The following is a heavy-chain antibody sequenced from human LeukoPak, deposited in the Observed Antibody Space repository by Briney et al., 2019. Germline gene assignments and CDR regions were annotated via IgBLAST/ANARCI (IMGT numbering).Heavy chain of an antibody. D-gene: IGHD5-18*01. Sequence: SETLSLTCTVSGGSISSGGYYWSWIRQHPGKGLEWIGYIYYSGSTNYNPSLKSRVTISVDTSKNQFSLKLSSVTAADTAVYYCAREYVDTAKVTVPAAFDIWGQGTMVTVSS. V-gene: IGHV4-61*08. J-gene: IGHJ3*02. CDR3: AREYVDTAKVTVPAAFDI. CDR2: IYYSGST. CDR1: GGSISSGGYY.